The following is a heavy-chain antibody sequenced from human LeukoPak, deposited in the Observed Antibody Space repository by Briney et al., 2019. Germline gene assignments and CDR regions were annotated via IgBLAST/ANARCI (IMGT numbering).Heavy chain of an antibody. CDR1: GGSISSYY. J-gene: IGHJ3*02. CDR2: IYYSGST. Sequence: SETLSLTCTVSGGSISSYYWSWIRQPPGKGLEWIGYIYYSGSTNYNPSLKSRVTMSLDTSKNQFSLSLTSVTAADTAIYYCAREGVATARALDIWGQGTMVTVSS. V-gene: IGHV4-59*12. D-gene: IGHD5-12*01. CDR3: AREGVATARALDI.